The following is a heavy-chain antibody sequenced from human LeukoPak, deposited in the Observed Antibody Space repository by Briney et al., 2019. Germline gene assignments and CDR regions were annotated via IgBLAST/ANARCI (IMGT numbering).Heavy chain of an antibody. Sequence: SETLSLTCTVSGGSISSYYWSWIRQPPGKGLEWIGYIYYSGSTNYNPSLKSRVTISVDTSKNQFSLKLSSVTAADTAVYYCARHSGYDRRYFDYWGQGTLVTVSS. V-gene: IGHV4-59*01. D-gene: IGHD5-12*01. CDR1: GGSISSYY. J-gene: IGHJ4*02. CDR3: ARHSGYDRRYFDY. CDR2: IYYSGST.